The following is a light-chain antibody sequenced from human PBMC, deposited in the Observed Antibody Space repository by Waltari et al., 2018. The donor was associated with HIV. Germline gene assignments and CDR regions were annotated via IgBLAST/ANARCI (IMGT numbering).Light chain of an antibody. V-gene: IGLV2-14*02. J-gene: IGLJ2*01. Sequence: QSALTQPASVSGSPGQSITISCTRTSSDVGSYNLVSWYQQHPGKAPKVMIYEGSKRPSGVSNRFSGSKSGNTAALTISGLQAEDEADYYCSSYTSSSTLVFGGGTKLTVL. CDR2: EGS. CDR1: SSDVGSYNL. CDR3: SSYTSSSTLV.